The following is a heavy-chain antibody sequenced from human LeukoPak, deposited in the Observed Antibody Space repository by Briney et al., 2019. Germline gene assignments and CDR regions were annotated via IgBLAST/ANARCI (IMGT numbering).Heavy chain of an antibody. CDR3: AREPRGVIINQEYYFDY. Sequence: GGSLRLSCAASGFTFSSYSMNWVRQAPGKGLEWVSSISSSSSYIYYADSVKGRFTISRDNAKNSLYLQMNSLRAEDTAVYYCAREPRGVIINQEYYFDYWGQGTLVTVSS. V-gene: IGHV3-21*01. CDR2: ISSSSSYI. D-gene: IGHD3-10*01. CDR1: GFTFSSYS. J-gene: IGHJ4*02.